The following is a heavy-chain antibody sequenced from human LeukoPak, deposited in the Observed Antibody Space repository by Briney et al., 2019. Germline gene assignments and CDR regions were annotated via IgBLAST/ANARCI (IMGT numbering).Heavy chain of an antibody. D-gene: IGHD3-22*01. CDR2: IYYSGST. V-gene: IGHV4-39*07. J-gene: IGHJ3*02. Sequence: SETLSLTCTVSGGSISSSSYYWGWIRQPPGKGLEWIGSIYYSGSTYYNPSLKSRVTISVDTSKNQFSLKLSSVTAADTAVYYCARDTAIYYYDSSGPGDYASDIWGQGTMVTVSS. CDR1: GGSISSSSYY. CDR3: ARDTAIYYYDSSGPGDYASDI.